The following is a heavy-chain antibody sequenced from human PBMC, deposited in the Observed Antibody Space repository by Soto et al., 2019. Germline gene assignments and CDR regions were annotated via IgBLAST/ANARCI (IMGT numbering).Heavy chain of an antibody. CDR1: GGSISSGDYY. CDR2: IYYSGST. V-gene: IGHV4-30-4*01. D-gene: IGHD3-10*01. J-gene: IGHJ6*01. Sequence: NPSETLSLTCTVSGGSISSGDYYWRWIRQPPGKGLEWIGNIYYSGSTYYNPPLMSRVTTSVDTSKNQFFLKLSFVTAADTAVYYCARNGDNYYGIDVWGQGTTVTVSS. CDR3: ARNGDNYYGIDV.